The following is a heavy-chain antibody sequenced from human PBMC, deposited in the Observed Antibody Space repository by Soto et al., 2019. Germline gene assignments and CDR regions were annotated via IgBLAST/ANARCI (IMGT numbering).Heavy chain of an antibody. D-gene: IGHD3-3*01. V-gene: IGHV4-34*01. CDR2: INHSGST. J-gene: IGHJ3*02. Sequence: PSETLSLTCAVYGGSFSGYYWSWIRQPPGKGLEWIGEINHSGSTNYNPSLKSRVTISVDTSKNQFSLKLSSVTAADTAVYYCARTSSPFTIFGVVTRAHAFDIWGQGTMVTVSS. CDR3: ARTSSPFTIFGVVTRAHAFDI. CDR1: GGSFSGYY.